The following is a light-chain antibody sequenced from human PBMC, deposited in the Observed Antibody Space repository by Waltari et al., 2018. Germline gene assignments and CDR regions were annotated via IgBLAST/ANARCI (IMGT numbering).Light chain of an antibody. J-gene: IGKJ1*01. V-gene: IGKV3-15*01. CDR3: QQYNNWPPWT. CDR1: QSVRTN. Sequence: VLLTQSPDSLSVSPGDTVILSCRASQSVRTNLVWYQQKAGQAPRTLIYGASTRASGVPSRFSGSGSETDFTLIISSLQSEDAAVYFCQQYNNWPPWTFGQGTKVEIK. CDR2: GAS.